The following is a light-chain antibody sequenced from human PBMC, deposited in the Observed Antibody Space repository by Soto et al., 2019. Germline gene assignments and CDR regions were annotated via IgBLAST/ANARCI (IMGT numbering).Light chain of an antibody. Sequence: EIVMTQSPATLSVSPGERATLSCRASQSVSSNLAWYQHKPGQAPRLLIYGASTRATGIQARFSGSGSGTEFTLTISSLQSEDFAVYYCQQYNNWPGTFGQGTKLEIK. CDR2: GAS. CDR3: QQYNNWPGT. CDR1: QSVSSN. V-gene: IGKV3-15*01. J-gene: IGKJ2*01.